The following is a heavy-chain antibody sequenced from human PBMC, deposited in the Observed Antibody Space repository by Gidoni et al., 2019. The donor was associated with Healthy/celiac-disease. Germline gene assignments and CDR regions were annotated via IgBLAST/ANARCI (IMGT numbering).Heavy chain of an antibody. CDR1: GFTVSSNY. D-gene: IGHD2-2*01. V-gene: IGHV3-53*01. J-gene: IGHJ5*02. CDR2: IYSGGST. Sequence: EVQLVESGGGLIQPGGSLRLSCAASGFTVSSNYMRWVRQAPGKGLEWVSVIYSGGSTYYADSVKGRFTISRDNSKNTLYLQMNSLRAEDTAVYYCARVVVVPAGFDPWGQGTLVTVSS. CDR3: ARVVVVPAGFDP.